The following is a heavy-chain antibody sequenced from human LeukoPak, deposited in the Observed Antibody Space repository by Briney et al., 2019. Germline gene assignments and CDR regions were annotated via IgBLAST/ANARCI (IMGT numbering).Heavy chain of an antibody. J-gene: IGHJ4*02. CDR3: ARARGDTAMVPYYFDY. CDR2: ISGSGGST. D-gene: IGHD5-18*01. Sequence: PGGSLRLSCAASGFTFSSYAMSWVRQAPGKGLEWVSAISGSGGSTYYADSVKGRFTISRDNSKNTLYLQMNSLRAEDTAVYYCARARGDTAMVPYYFDYWGQGTLVTVSS. V-gene: IGHV3-23*01. CDR1: GFTFSSYA.